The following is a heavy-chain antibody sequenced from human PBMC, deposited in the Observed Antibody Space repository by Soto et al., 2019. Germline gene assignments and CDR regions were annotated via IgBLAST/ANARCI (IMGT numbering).Heavy chain of an antibody. V-gene: IGHV4-39*01. CDR1: GGSISSSSYY. J-gene: IGHJ6*02. CDR3: ARQRTRLGYCTNGVCFPYYYGMDV. D-gene: IGHD2-8*01. Sequence: PSETLSLTCTVSGGSISSSSYYWGWIRQPPGKGLEWIGSIYYSGSTYYNPSLKSRVTMSVDTSKNQFSLKLSSVTAADTAVYYCARQRTRLGYCTNGVCFPYYYGMDVWGQGTTVTVSS. CDR2: IYYSGST.